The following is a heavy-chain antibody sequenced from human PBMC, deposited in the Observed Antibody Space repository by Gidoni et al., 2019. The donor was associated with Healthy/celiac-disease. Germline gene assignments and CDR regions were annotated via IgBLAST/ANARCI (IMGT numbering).Heavy chain of an antibody. CDR3: ARDGGPLWLTPHWYFDL. CDR1: GYTFTSYA. V-gene: IGHV1-3*01. Sequence: QVQLVQSGAEVKKPGASVKVSCKASGYTFTSYAMHWVRQAPGQRLEWMGWINAGNGNTKYSQKFQGRVTITRDTSASTAYMELSSLRSEDTAVYYCARDGGPLWLTPHWYFDLWGRGTLVTVSS. D-gene: IGHD5-18*01. J-gene: IGHJ2*01. CDR2: INAGNGNT.